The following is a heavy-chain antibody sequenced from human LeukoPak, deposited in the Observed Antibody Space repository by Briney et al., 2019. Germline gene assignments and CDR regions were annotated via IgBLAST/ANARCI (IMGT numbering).Heavy chain of an antibody. Sequence: GGSLRLSCAASGFSFSGYGMHWVRQAPGKGVEWLAFLSNDGNNKYYADAVKGRFTISRDNSKKTVPLQMNSLRAEDTAVYYCAKAFSSGLNDYWGQGTLVTVSS. CDR1: GFSFSGYG. V-gene: IGHV3-30*02. J-gene: IGHJ4*02. CDR2: LSNDGNNK. D-gene: IGHD6-19*01. CDR3: AKAFSSGLNDY.